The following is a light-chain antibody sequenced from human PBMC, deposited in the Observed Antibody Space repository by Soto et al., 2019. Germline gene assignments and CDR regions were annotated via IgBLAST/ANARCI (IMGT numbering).Light chain of an antibody. Sequence: QSALTQPRSVSGSPGQSVTISCTGTSSDVGGYNYVSWYQQHPGKAPKVMIYDVSERPSGVPDRFYGSKSGNTASLTISGLQAEYEADYYCCSYAGSPRYVLGTGTKLTVL. J-gene: IGLJ1*01. V-gene: IGLV2-11*01. CDR2: DVS. CDR1: SSDVGGYNY. CDR3: CSYAGSPRYV.